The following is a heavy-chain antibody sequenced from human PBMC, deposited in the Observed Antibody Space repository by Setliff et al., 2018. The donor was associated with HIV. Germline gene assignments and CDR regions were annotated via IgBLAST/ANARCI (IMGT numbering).Heavy chain of an antibody. CDR2: ISGPGRSI. V-gene: IGHV3-48*01. CDR1: GFTFRTYG. Sequence: PGGSLRLSCAASGFTFRTYGMHWVRQAPGKGLEWVSYISGPGRSIFYSDSVKGRFTISRGNAKKFLYLQMNSLRAEDTAVYYCMTRELGSAGWGQGTLVTVSS. J-gene: IGHJ4*02. CDR3: MTRELGSAG. D-gene: IGHD6-13*01.